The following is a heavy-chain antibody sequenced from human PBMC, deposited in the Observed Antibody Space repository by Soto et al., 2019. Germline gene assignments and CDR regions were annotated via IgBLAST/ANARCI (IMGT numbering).Heavy chain of an antibody. Sequence: DVVLVNSGGGFVRPGESLRLSCGASGFRFTSFGMNWVRRGPGKGLEWLSYISGLSATTYYADSVRGRFTVSRDNDMNLVFLQLNNLRGDDTAVYYCTRGGAARPDYWGQGSRVVVSS. V-gene: IGHV3-48*04. CDR1: GFRFTSFG. CDR3: TRGGAARPDY. D-gene: IGHD2-15*01. J-gene: IGHJ4*02. CDR2: ISGLSATT.